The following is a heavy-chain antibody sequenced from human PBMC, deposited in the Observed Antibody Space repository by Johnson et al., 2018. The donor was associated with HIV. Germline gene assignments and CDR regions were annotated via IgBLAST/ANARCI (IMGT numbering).Heavy chain of an antibody. J-gene: IGHJ3*02. V-gene: IGHV3-48*03. CDR1: RFTFSRYA. D-gene: IGHD2/OR15-2a*01. CDR3: ARGGLLHAFDI. Sequence: VQLVESGGGVVQPGRSLRLSCAASRFTFSRYAMHWIRQAPGKGLEWVSYISSTGSSIKYVDSVKGRFTISRDNPKNSLYLQMNSLRAEDTAVYYCARGGLLHAFDIWGQGTMVTVSS. CDR2: ISSTGSSI.